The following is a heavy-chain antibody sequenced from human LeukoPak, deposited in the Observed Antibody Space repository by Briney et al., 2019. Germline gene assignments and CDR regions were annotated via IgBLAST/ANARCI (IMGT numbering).Heavy chain of an antibody. Sequence: SETLSLTCAVYGGSFSGYYWSWIRQPPGKGLEWIGEINHSGSTNYNPSLKSRVTMSVDTSKNQFSLKLSSVTAADTAVYYCARFRRSSWYWKGDWFDPWGQGTLVTVSS. J-gene: IGHJ5*02. D-gene: IGHD6-13*01. V-gene: IGHV4-34*01. CDR1: GGSFSGYY. CDR2: INHSGST. CDR3: ARFRRSSWYWKGDWFDP.